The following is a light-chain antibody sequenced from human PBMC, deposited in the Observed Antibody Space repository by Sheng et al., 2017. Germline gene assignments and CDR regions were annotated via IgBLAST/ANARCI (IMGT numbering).Light chain of an antibody. V-gene: IGKV3D-20*02. CDR3: QQRTNWLPWT. CDR1: QSVSSSY. Sequence: EIVLTQSPGTLSLSPGERATLSCRASQSVSSSYLAWYQQKPGQAPRLLIYDASNRATGIPARFSGSGSGTDFTLSISSLEPEDFAVYYCQQRTNWLPWTFGQGTKVEIK. J-gene: IGKJ1*01. CDR2: DAS.